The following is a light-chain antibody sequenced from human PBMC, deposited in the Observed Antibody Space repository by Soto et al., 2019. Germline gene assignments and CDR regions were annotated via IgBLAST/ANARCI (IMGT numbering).Light chain of an antibody. CDR3: QQYGSSPWT. Sequence: EIVLTQSPGTLSLSPGERATLSCRASQSVSSSYLAWYQQKPGQAPRLLIYGASSRATGIPDRFRGSGSGTDFSLTISRLEPEDFSVYYCQQYGSSPWTFGRGPKVDIK. CDR1: QSVSSSY. V-gene: IGKV3-20*01. CDR2: GAS. J-gene: IGKJ1*01.